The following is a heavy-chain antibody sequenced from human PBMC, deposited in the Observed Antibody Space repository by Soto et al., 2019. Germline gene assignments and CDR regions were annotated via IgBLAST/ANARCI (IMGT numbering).Heavy chain of an antibody. D-gene: IGHD3-16*02. V-gene: IGHV4-34*01. CDR2: INHSGST. CDR1: GGSFSGYY. Sequence: QVQVQQWGAGLLKSSETLSLTCAVYGGSFSGYYWSWIRQPPGKGLEWIGEINHSGSTNYNPSLKSRVTISVDTSKNQFSLKLSSVTAADTAVYYCAREIMITFGGVIALYNWFDLWGLGTLVTVSS. CDR3: AREIMITFGGVIALYNWFDL. J-gene: IGHJ5*02.